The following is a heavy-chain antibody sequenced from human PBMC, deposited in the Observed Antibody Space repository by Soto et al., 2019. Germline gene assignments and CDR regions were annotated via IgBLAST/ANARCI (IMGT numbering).Heavy chain of an antibody. Sequence: ETLSLTCAVPGGSISRGGYSWSWVRQAPGKGLEWVSTISGSGGTTYYADSVKGRFTISRDNSKNTLYVQMSSLRAEDTAVYYCARNGDSSDYRGWFDPWGQGTLVTVS. V-gene: IGHV3-23*01. J-gene: IGHJ5*02. CDR2: ISGSGGTT. CDR1: GGSISRGGYS. D-gene: IGHD3-22*01. CDR3: ARNGDSSDYRGWFDP.